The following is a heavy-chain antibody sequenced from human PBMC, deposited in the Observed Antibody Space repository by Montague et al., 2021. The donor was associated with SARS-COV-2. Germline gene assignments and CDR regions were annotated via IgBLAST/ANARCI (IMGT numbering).Heavy chain of an antibody. CDR2: ISWDSGLI. CDR3: AKGKPVAGYFDH. D-gene: IGHD6-19*01. Sequence: SLRLSCAASGFNLGDSAMHWIRQAPGKGLEWDSSISWDSGLIGYADSVQGRFTISRDNAKNSLYLQMNSLRVEDTAVYYCAKGKPVAGYFDHWGQGTLVTVSS. J-gene: IGHJ4*02. CDR1: GFNLGDSA. V-gene: IGHV3-9*01.